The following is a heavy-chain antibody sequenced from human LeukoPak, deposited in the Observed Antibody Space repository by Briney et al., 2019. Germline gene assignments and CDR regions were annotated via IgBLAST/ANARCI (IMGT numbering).Heavy chain of an antibody. D-gene: IGHD3-10*01. V-gene: IGHV3-7*01. J-gene: IGHJ6*03. CDR3: ARLSAYYYGSFFYYYMDV. CDR1: GFSFSSYW. Sequence: GGSLRLSCEGSGFSFSSYWMTWVRQSPGKGPEWVANIKQDESERYTVDSVKGRFTISRDSAKNSVYLHMNSLRAEDTALYYCARLSAYYYGSFFYYYMDVWGKGTTVTVSS. CDR2: IKQDESER.